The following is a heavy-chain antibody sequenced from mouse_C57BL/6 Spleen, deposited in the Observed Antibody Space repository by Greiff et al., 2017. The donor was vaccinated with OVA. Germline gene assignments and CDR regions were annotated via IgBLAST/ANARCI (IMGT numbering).Heavy chain of an antibody. CDR3: TTNGNYYFDY. Sequence: VQLQQSGAELVRPGASVKLSCTASGFNIKDDYMHWVKQRPEQGLEWIGWIDPENGDTEYASKFQGKATITADPSSNTAYLQLSSLTSEDTAVYYCTTNGNYYFDYWGQGTTLTVSS. CDR2: IDPENGDT. CDR1: GFNIKDDY. V-gene: IGHV14-4*01. J-gene: IGHJ2*01. D-gene: IGHD2-1*01.